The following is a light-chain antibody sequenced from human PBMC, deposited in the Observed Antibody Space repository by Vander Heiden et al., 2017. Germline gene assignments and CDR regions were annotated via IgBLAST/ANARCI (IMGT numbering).Light chain of an antibody. CDR3: QQSDSTPFT. J-gene: IGKJ3*01. Sequence: DIQMTQSPSSLSASVGDRVTITCRASQSISNYLNWYQQKPGKAPKLLIYDASSLLSGVPSRFTCSASGIDFTLTISRLQPEDFATYYCQQSDSTPFTFGHGTKVDIK. CDR1: QSISNY. V-gene: IGKV1-39*01. CDR2: DAS.